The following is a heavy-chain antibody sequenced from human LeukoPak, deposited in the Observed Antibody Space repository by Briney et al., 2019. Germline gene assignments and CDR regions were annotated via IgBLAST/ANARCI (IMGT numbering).Heavy chain of an antibody. J-gene: IGHJ4*02. Sequence: GGSLRLSCAASGFTFSSYGMHWVRQAPGKGLEWVAVIWYDGSNKYYADSVKGRFTISRDNSKNTLYLQMNSLRAEDTAVYYCARDRYYYDSSGYYSSQYYLDYWGQGTLVTVSS. CDR1: GFTFSSYG. V-gene: IGHV3-33*01. D-gene: IGHD3-22*01. CDR3: ARDRYYYDSSGYYSSQYYLDY. CDR2: IWYDGSNK.